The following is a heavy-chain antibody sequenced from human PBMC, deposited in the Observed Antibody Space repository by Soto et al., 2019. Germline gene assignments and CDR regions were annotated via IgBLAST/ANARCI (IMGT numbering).Heavy chain of an antibody. Sequence: PRASVKVSCKASGYTFTGNYIHWVRQAPGQGLEWMGWVNPDNGGTTSAQKFQGRVTMTRDTSVTTAYMELSRLTSDDTAVYYCARDPRPPSGWLGFWEYGMDVWGQGTTVTVSS. V-gene: IGHV1-2*02. CDR3: ARDPRPPSGWLGFWEYGMDV. D-gene: IGHD3-3*01. CDR2: VNPDNGGT. J-gene: IGHJ6*02. CDR1: GYTFTGNY.